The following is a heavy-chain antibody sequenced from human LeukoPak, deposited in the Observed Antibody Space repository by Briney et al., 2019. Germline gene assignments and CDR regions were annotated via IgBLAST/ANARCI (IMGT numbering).Heavy chain of an antibody. CDR2: ISGSGGST. D-gene: IGHD6-13*01. CDR3: ARDRQQLVLDY. J-gene: IGHJ4*02. V-gene: IGHV3-23*01. CDR1: GFTFSSYA. Sequence: GGSLRLSCAASGFTFSSYAMSWVRQAPGKGLEWVSAISGSGGSTYYADSVKGRFTISRDNSKNTLYLQMNSLRAEDTAAYYCARDRQQLVLDYWGQGTLVTVSS.